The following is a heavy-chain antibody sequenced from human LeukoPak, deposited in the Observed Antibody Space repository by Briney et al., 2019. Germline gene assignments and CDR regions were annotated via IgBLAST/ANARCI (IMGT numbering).Heavy chain of an antibody. CDR3: AKYSGSSSITGYYYGMDV. J-gene: IGHJ6*02. D-gene: IGHD6-13*01. CDR1: GGSFSGYY. Sequence: PSETLSLTCAVYGGSFSGYYWSWIRQPPGKGLEWIGEINHSGSTNYNPSLKSRVTISVDTSKNQFSLKLSSVTAADTAVYYCAKYSGSSSITGYYYGMDVWGQGTTVTVSS. CDR2: INHSGST. V-gene: IGHV4-34*01.